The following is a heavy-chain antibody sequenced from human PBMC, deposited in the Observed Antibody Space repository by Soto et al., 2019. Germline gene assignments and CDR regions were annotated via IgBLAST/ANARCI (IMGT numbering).Heavy chain of an antibody. D-gene: IGHD6-13*01. Sequence: SVKVSCKVSGYTLTELSMHWVRQAPGKGLEWMGGFDPEDGETIYAQKFQGRVTMTEDTSTDTAYMELSSLRSEDTAVYYCAKDASGYSSYLFDYWGQGTLVTVSS. CDR1: GYTLTELS. V-gene: IGHV1-24*01. CDR3: AKDASGYSSYLFDY. CDR2: FDPEDGET. J-gene: IGHJ4*02.